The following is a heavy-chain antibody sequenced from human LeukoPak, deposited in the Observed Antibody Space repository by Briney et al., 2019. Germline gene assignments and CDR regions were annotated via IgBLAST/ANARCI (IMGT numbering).Heavy chain of an antibody. V-gene: IGHV3-23*01. CDR2: IGGRGGST. J-gene: IGHJ5*02. CDR1: GFTFSSYT. Sequence: GGSLRLSCVGSGFTFSSYTMTWVRQAPGKGLEWVSAIGGRGGSTYYADSVKGRFTITRDNSKNTLYMQMDSLRAEDTAVYYWAKEGGAWGQGTLVTVSS. D-gene: IGHD3-16*01. CDR3: AKEGGA.